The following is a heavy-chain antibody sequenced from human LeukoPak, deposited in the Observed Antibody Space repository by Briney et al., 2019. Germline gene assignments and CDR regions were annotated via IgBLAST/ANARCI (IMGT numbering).Heavy chain of an antibody. CDR2: ISTGGDII. CDR1: GFTFNAYS. CDR3: TKDTDSSIDY. Sequence: TGGSLRLSCAASGFTFNAYSFNWIRQAPGKGLEWISYISTGGDIIYYADSVKGRFTISRDNAKNSLYLQMNSLRAEDTALYYCTKDTDSSIDYWGQGTLVTVSS. D-gene: IGHD6-19*01. V-gene: IGHV3-48*04. J-gene: IGHJ4*02.